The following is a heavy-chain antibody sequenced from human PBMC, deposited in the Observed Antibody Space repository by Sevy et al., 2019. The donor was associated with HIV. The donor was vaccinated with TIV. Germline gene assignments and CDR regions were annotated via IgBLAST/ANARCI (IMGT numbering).Heavy chain of an antibody. V-gene: IGHV4-59*08. D-gene: IGHD3-10*01. CDR2: ISYGGIT. CDR1: GGSINDLY. J-gene: IGHJ5*02. CDR3: ARHPLGISEWFDP. Sequence: SETLSLTCTVSGGSINDLYWSWIRQTPGRALEWIGYISYGGITNYNPSLKSRVIISVDTSKNQFSLKLNSMTAADTAVYYCARHPLGISEWFDPWGQGILVTVSS.